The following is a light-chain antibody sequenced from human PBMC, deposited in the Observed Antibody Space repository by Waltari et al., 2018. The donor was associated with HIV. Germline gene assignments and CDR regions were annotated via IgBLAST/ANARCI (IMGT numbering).Light chain of an antibody. CDR1: DRDFGFYNF. J-gene: IGLJ3*02. V-gene: IGLV2-14*01. CDR3: ASYTANDTVM. Sequence: SGLTQPASVSGFPGQSITISCTGADRDFGFYNFVSWYHQHPGKVPKVILSKVDSRASGVSDRVSGSKSGNTASLTISGLRTEDEGVYFCASYTANDTVMFAGGTTVTVL. CDR2: KVD.